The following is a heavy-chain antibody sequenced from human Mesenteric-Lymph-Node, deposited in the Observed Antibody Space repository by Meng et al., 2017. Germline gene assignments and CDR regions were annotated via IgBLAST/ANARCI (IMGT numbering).Heavy chain of an antibody. J-gene: IGHJ5*02. Sequence: LVHPPPPASLPHSVSANSRSIGYYFWTWIRQPPGKVLEWICYIYHCVNIYYTPSLRSRVTISVDKSRNQFSPKLTSVSAADTAVYYCVRDTRRVGGCFDPWGQGTLVTVSS. V-gene: IGHV4-30-2*01. CDR1: ANSRSIGYYF. CDR3: VRDTRRVGGCFDP. CDR2: IYHCVNI.